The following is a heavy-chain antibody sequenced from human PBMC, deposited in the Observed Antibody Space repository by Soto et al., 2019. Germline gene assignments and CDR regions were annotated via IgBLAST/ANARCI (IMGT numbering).Heavy chain of an antibody. Sequence: QVQLQESGPGLVKPSETLSLTCTVSGGSISSYYWSWIRQPPGQGLEWIGYVYYSGSTNYNPSLNSRVTTAVDTSNTQFSLRLSSATAADAAVYYCARWYGGSLDYWGQGTLGHRLL. D-gene: IGHD4-17*01. CDR1: GGSISSYY. CDR2: VYYSGST. J-gene: IGHJ4*02. CDR3: ARWYGGSLDY. V-gene: IGHV4-59*01.